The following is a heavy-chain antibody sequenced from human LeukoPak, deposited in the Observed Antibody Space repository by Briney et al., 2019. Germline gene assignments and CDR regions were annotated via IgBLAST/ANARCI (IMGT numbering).Heavy chain of an antibody. CDR3: AKDRYYGSGSYSN. V-gene: IGHV3-30*18. CDR1: GFTFSSYG. CDR2: ISYDGSNK. D-gene: IGHD3-10*01. Sequence: GGSLRLSCAASGFTFSSYGMHRVRQAPGKGLEWVAVISYDGSNKYYADSVKGRFTISRDNSKNTLYLQMNSLRAEDTAVYYCAKDRYYGSGSYSNWGQGTLVTVSS. J-gene: IGHJ4*02.